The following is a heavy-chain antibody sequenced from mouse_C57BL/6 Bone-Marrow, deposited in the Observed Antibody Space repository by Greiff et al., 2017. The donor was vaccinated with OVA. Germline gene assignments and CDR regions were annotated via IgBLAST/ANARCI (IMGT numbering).Heavy chain of an antibody. Sequence: VQLQQPGAELVKPGASVKMSCKASGYTFTSYWITWVKQRPGQGLEWIGDIYPGSGSTNYNEKFKSKATLTVDTSSSTAYMQLSSLTSEDSAVYYCARREATARYFDVWGTGTTVTVSS. CDR2: IYPGSGST. J-gene: IGHJ1*03. V-gene: IGHV1-55*01. D-gene: IGHD1-2*01. CDR1: GYTFTSYW. CDR3: ARREATARYFDV.